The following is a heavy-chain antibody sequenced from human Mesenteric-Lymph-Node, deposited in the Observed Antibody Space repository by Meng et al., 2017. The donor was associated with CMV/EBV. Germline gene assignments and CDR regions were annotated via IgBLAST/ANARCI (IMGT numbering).Heavy chain of an antibody. CDR2: ISGPSTTI. V-gene: IGHV3-48*04. J-gene: IGHJ4*02. CDR3: ARDGANVAARRDFDY. Sequence: GGSLRLSCVASGFTLTTYGMNWVRQAPGKGLEWVSYISGPSTTIYYADSVKGRFTISRDNAKNSLYLQMNSLRADDTGIYFCARDGANVAARRDFDYWGRGTLVTVSS. CDR1: GFTLTTYG. D-gene: IGHD6-6*01.